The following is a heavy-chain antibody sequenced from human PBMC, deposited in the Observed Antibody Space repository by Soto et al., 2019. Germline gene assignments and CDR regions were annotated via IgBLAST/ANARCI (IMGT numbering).Heavy chain of an antibody. J-gene: IGHJ4*02. Sequence: SVKVSCKSSRGTFTTDAISWVRQAPGQGLEWMGVIIPVFGPPTYAQRFQGRVTISADESTSTAHLELSNLRSEDTAIYYCVRGGHNSGWYRAFDFWGQGTLVTVSS. CDR3: VRGGHNSGWYRAFDF. V-gene: IGHV1-69*13. D-gene: IGHD6-13*01. CDR1: RGTFTTDA. CDR2: IIPVFGPP.